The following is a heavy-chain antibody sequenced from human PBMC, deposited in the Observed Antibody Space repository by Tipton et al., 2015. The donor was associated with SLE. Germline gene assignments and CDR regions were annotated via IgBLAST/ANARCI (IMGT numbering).Heavy chain of an antibody. CDR2: INWNSGST. V-gene: IGHV3-20*04. Sequence: SLRLSCAASGFTFADYGMSWVRQVPGKGLEWVSGINWNSGSTGYADSVKGRFTISRDNAKNSLYLQMNSLTTEDTAMYFCARDHASGWSDHWGQGALVIVAS. D-gene: IGHD1-26*01. CDR3: ARDHASGWSDH. CDR1: GFTFADYG. J-gene: IGHJ5*02.